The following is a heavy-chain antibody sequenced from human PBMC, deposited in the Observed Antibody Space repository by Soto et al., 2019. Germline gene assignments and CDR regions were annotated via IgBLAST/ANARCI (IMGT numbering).Heavy chain of an antibody. J-gene: IGHJ5*02. V-gene: IGHV3-53*01. Sequence: EVQLVESGGGLIQPGGSLRLACAASGFTVSSNYMSWVRQAPGKGLEWGSVIYSGGSTYYADSVKGRFTISRDNSKNTLYLQMNSLRAEDTAVYYCARSEMATTNWFDPWGQGTLVTVSS. CDR3: ARSEMATTNWFDP. CDR1: GFTVSSNY. CDR2: IYSGGST. D-gene: IGHD5-12*01.